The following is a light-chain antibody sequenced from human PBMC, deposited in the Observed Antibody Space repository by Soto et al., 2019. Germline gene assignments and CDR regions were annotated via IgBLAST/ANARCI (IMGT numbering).Light chain of an antibody. CDR3: SSYTSSSTPYV. J-gene: IGLJ1*01. Sequence: QSVLTQPASVSGSPGQSITISCTGTSXDVGGYKYVSWYQQHPGKAPKLMIYEVSNRPSGVSNRFSGSKSDNTASLTISGLQAEDEADYYCSSYTSSSTPYVFGTGTKVTVL. V-gene: IGLV2-14*01. CDR2: EVS. CDR1: SXDVGGYKY.